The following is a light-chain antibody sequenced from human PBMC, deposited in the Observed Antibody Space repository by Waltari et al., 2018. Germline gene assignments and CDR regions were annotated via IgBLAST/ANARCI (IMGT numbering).Light chain of an antibody. J-gene: IGKJ1*01. CDR2: LGF. CDR1: NY. CDR3: MQSLQTLWT. V-gene: IGKV2-28*01. Sequence: NYLDWYLQKQRQSPPPLLLLGFNRASAVPDRFSGSGAGTDFTLRISSREAEDVGVDYCMQSLQTLWTFGPGTKVEIK.